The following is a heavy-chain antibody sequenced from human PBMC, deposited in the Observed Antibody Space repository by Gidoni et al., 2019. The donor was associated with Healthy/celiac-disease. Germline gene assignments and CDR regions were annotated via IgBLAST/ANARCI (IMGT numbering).Heavy chain of an antibody. D-gene: IGHD3-3*01. CDR2: IYYSGST. CDR1: GGSVSSGSYY. CDR3: ARVYYDFWSGYSKFDY. J-gene: IGHJ4*02. Sequence: QVQLQESGPGLEKPSETLSLTCTVSGGSVSSGSYYWSWIRQPPGKGLEWSGYIYYSGSTNYNPSLKSRVTISVDTSKNQFSLKLSSVTAADTAVYYCARVYYDFWSGYSKFDYWGQGTLVTVSS. V-gene: IGHV4-61*01.